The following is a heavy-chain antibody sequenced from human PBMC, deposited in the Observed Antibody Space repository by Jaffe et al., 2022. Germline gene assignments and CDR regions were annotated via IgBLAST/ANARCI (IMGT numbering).Heavy chain of an antibody. J-gene: IGHJ4*02. V-gene: IGHV1-46*01. CDR3: ARDGSGSGNLESCHFDY. CDR2: INPSGGST. CDR1: GYTFTSYY. Sequence: QVQLVQSGAEVKKPGASVKVSCKASGYTFTSYYMHWVRQAPGQGLEWMGIINPSGGSTSYAQKFQGRVTMTRDTSTSTVYMELSSLRSEDTAVYYCARDGSGSGNLESCHFDYWGQGTLVTVSS. D-gene: IGHD3-10*01.